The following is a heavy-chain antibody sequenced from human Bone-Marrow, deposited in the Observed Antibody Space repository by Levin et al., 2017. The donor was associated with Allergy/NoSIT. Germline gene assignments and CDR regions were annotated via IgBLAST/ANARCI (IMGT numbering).Heavy chain of an antibody. J-gene: IGHJ4*02. CDR2: ISYDGSKK. V-gene: IGHV3-30*18. Sequence: GGSLRLSCAASGFTFSTYGMHWVRQAPGKGLEWVALISYDGSKKYYADPVKGRFTISRDNSKNTMSLQMNSLRSEDTAVYFCGKSPIAVTGSYFHYWGQGTLVTVSS. D-gene: IGHD6-19*01. CDR1: GFTFSTYG. CDR3: GKSPIAVTGSYFHY.